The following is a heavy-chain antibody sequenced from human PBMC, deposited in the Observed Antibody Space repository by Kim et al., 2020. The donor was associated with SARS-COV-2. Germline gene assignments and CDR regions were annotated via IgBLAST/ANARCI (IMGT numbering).Heavy chain of an antibody. CDR2: IKRRDDST. D-gene: IGHD5-12*01. Sequence: GGSLRLSCVASGFTFGTFDMSWVRQAPGKGLKWVSAIKRRDDSTYYAESVKGRFTVSRDSARNTLYLQMNSLRADDTAVYYCVKGAWLDIWGPGTLVTVSS. CDR3: VKGAWLDI. J-gene: IGHJ4*02. CDR1: GFTFGTFD. V-gene: IGHV3-23*01.